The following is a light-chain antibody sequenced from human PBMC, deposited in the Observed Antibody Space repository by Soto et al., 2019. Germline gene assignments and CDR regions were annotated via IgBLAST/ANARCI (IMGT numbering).Light chain of an antibody. CDR2: CNG. V-gene: IGLV1-40*01. CDR1: SSNIGARHD. CDR3: QSYDNEVNGLYV. J-gene: IGLJ1*01. Sequence: QSVLTQSPSVSAAPGQRVTISCTGSSSNIGARHDVHWYQQLPGRAPKPLIYCNGNRPSGVPDRFSVSKSGTSASLAITGLQADDEADYYCQSYDNEVNGLYVFGTGTKLTVL.